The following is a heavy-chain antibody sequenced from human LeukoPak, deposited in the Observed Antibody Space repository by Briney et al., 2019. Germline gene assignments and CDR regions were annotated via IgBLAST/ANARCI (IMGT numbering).Heavy chain of an antibody. CDR2: VSSSGSTI. V-gene: IGHV3-11*01. CDR1: GFTFSDYY. CDR3: ARERERSDWFDP. J-gene: IGHJ5*02. Sequence: GGSLRLSCAASGFTFSDYYMSWIRQAPGKGLEWVSYVSSSGSTIYYADSVKGRFTISRDNAKNSLYLQMNSLRAEDTAVYYCARERERSDWFDPWGQGTLVTVSS. D-gene: IGHD5-24*01.